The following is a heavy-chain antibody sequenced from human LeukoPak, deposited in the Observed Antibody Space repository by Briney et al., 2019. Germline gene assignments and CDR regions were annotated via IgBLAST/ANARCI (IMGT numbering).Heavy chain of an antibody. CDR3: ARGRDGSGSRFDY. Sequence: SETLSLTCAVYGGSFSGYYWSWIRQPPGKGLEWIGEINHSGSTNYNPSLKSRVTISVDTSKNQFSLKLSSVTAADTAVYYCARGRDGSGSRFDYWGQGTLVTVSS. J-gene: IGHJ4*02. CDR2: INHSGST. V-gene: IGHV4-34*01. D-gene: IGHD3-10*01. CDR1: GGSFSGYY.